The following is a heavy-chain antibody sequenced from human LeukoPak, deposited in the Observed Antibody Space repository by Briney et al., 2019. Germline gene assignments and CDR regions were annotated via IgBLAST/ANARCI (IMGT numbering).Heavy chain of an antibody. CDR1: GLTFNNYW. CDR3: ARVMAASVWRSYGSYYYYYYMDV. CDR2: IKEDGREK. Sequence: GGSLRLSCAASGLTFNNYWVAWVRQAPGKGLEWVANIKEDGREKNYVHSVKGRFTISRDNAQSSLYLQMSSPRAADTAVYYCARVMAASVWRSYGSYYYYYYMDVWGKGTTVTVSS. V-gene: IGHV3-7*01. D-gene: IGHD3-16*01. J-gene: IGHJ6*03.